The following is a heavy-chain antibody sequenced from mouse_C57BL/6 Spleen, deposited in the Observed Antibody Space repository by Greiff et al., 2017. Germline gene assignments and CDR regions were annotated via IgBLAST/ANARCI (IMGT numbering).Heavy chain of an antibody. J-gene: IGHJ2*01. CDR3: AREGYYYGSSAFDY. V-gene: IGHV1-80*01. CDR1: GYAFSSYW. D-gene: IGHD1-1*01. CDR2: IYPGDGDT. Sequence: VKLQQSGAELVKPGASVKISCKASGYAFSSYWMNWVKQRPGTGLEWIGQIYPGDGDTNYNGKFKGKATLTADKSSSTAYMQLSSLTSEDSAVYFCAREGYYYGSSAFDYWGQGTTLTVSS.